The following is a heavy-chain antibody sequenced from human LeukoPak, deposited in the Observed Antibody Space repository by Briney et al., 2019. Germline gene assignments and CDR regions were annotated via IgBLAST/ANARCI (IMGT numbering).Heavy chain of an antibody. V-gene: IGHV3-21*01. Sequence: GGSLRLSWAASGFTFSSYSMNWVRQAPGKGLEWVASISSSSSYIYYADSVKGRFTISRDNAKNSLYLQMNSLRAEGTAVYYCARGFGGYDFDSWGDGELVTVSS. J-gene: IGHJ4*01. CDR2: ISSSSSYI. CDR1: GFTFSSYS. CDR3: ARGFGGYDFDS. D-gene: IGHD5-12*01.